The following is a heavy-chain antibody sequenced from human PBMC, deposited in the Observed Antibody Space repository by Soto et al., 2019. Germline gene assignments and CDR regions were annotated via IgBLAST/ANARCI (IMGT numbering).Heavy chain of an antibody. CDR2: INHDGSEA. J-gene: IGHJ1*01. D-gene: IGHD4-17*01. CDR1: GFIFSSFS. V-gene: IGHV3-7*05. Sequence: TGGSLRLSCGVSGFIFSSFSMNWVRQAPGKGLEWVANINHDGSEARCVDSVKGRFTVFRDNAKNSLYLQMNSLRVEDTAVYYCAAFTVTMTYWGLGTLVTSPQ. CDR3: AAFTVTMTY.